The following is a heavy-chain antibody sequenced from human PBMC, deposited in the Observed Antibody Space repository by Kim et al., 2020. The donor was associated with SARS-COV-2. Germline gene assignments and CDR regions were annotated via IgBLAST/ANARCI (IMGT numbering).Heavy chain of an antibody. CDR1: GFTFSSYA. CDR3: AKDTATMIVVVGWFDP. J-gene: IGHJ5*02. V-gene: IGHV3-23*01. CDR2: ISGSGGST. D-gene: IGHD3-22*01. Sequence: GGSLRLSCAASGFTFSSYAMSWVRQAPGKGLEWVSAISGSGGSTYYADSVKGRFTISRDNSKNTLYLQMNSLRAEDTAVYYCAKDTATMIVVVGWFDPWGQGTLVTVSS.